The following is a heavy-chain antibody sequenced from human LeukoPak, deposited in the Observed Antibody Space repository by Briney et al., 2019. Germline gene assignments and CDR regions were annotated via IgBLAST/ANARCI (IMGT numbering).Heavy chain of an antibody. J-gene: IGHJ4*02. CDR2: ISSSSSNI. D-gene: IGHD1-26*01. CDR1: GFTFSSYS. V-gene: IGHV3-21*01. CDR3: ARVRSGSYSDY. Sequence: GGSLRLSCAASGFTFSSYSMNWVRQAPGKGLVWVSSISSSSSNIYYTDSLKGRFTISRDNAKNSLYLQMNSLRAEDTAVYYCARVRSGSYSDYWGQGTLVTVSS.